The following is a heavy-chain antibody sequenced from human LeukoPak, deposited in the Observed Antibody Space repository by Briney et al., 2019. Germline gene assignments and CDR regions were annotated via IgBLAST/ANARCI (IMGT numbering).Heavy chain of an antibody. J-gene: IGHJ4*02. CDR3: ARGLGSGPYLETYYYDSHES. D-gene: IGHD3-22*01. V-gene: IGHV4-30-2*01. CDR2: IYHSGST. CDR1: GGSISSGGYS. Sequence: SQTLSLTCAVSGGSISSGGYSWSWIRQPPGKGLEWIGYIYHSGSTNYNPSLKSRVTISVDTSKNQFSLKLSSVTAADTAVYYCARGLGSGPYLETYYYDSHESWGQGTLVTVSS.